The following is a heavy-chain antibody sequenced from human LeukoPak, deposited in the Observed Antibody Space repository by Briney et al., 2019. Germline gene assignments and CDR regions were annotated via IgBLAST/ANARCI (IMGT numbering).Heavy chain of an antibody. V-gene: IGHV4-4*07. CDR3: ARDQGRVVVPAAIAVTWYYMDV. CDR2: IYTSGST. J-gene: IGHJ6*03. CDR1: GGSISSYY. Sequence: SETLSLTCTVSGGSISSYYWSWIRQPAGKGLEWIGRIYTSGSTNYNPSLKSRVTMSVDTSKNQFSLKLSSVTAADTAVYYCARDQGRVVVPAAIAVTWYYMDVWSKGTTVTVSS. D-gene: IGHD2-2*01.